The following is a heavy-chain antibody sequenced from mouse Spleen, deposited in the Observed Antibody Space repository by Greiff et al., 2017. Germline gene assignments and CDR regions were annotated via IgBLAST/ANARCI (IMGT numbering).Heavy chain of an antibody. CDR1: GFNIKVYY. CDR3: ARAGNYGCDVDYFGY. D-gene: IGHD2-14*01. CDR2: FDPEDGET. J-gene: IGHJ2*01. Sequence: EVQLQQPGAELVKPGASVKLSCTASGFNIKVYYMHGVKQRIEQGLEWIGRFDPEDGETKYAPKFQGKATIPADTSSITAYLLLSSLTSEDSAVYCCARAGNYGCDVDYFGYWGQGTTRTGSS. V-gene: IGHV14-2*01.